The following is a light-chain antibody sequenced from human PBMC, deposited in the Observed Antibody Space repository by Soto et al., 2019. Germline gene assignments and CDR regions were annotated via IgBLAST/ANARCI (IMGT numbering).Light chain of an antibody. J-gene: IGLJ2*01. CDR1: SSDVGIYNL. CDR3: CSYAGSSTPVV. Sequence: QSVLTQPASVSGSPGQSITISCTGTSSDVGIYNLVSWYQQHPGKAPKLMIYEGSKRPSGISNRFSGSKSGNTASLTISGLQAEDEADYYCCSYAGSSTPVVFGGGTQLTVL. V-gene: IGLV2-23*01. CDR2: EGS.